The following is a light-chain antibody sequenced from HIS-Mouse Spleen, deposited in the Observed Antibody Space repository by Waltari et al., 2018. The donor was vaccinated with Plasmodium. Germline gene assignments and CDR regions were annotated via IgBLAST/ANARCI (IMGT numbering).Light chain of an antibody. V-gene: IGKV1-39*01. Sequence: DIQMTQSPSSLSASVGDRVTITCRASQSISNYLNWYQQKPGKAPKFLIYAASTLQSGVPSRCSGSGAGTDFILTISSLQPEDFATYYCQQSYSTWTFGQGTKVEIK. CDR1: QSISNY. J-gene: IGKJ1*01. CDR3: QQSYSTWT. CDR2: AAS.